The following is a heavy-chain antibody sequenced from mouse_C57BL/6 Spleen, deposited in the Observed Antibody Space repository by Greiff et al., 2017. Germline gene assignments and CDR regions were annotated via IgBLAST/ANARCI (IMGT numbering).Heavy chain of an antibody. CDR3: TTRGYYDGYYRFDY. Sequence: VQLKESGAELVRPGASVKLSCTASGFNIKDDYMHWVKQRPEQGLEWIGWIDPENGDTEYASKFQGKATITADTSSNTAYLQLSSLTSEDTAVYYCTTRGYYDGYYRFDYWGQGTTLTVSS. D-gene: IGHD2-3*01. CDR1: GFNIKDDY. V-gene: IGHV14-4*01. J-gene: IGHJ2*01. CDR2: IDPENGDT.